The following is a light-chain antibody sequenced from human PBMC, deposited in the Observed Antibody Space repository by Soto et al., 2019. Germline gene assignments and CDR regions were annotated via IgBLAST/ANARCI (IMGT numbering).Light chain of an antibody. CDR1: QSISNW. CDR2: DAS. Sequence: DIQMTQSPSTLSASVGDRVTITCRASQSISNWLAWYQQKPGKAPNLLIYDASRLQSGVPSRFSGSGGGTDFTLSISSVQPEDFATYFCQQSYMDPITFGQGTRLEIK. CDR3: QQSYMDPIT. V-gene: IGKV1-5*01. J-gene: IGKJ5*01.